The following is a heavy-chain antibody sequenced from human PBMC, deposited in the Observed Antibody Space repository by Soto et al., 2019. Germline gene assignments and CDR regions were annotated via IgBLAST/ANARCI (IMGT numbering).Heavy chain of an antibody. J-gene: IGHJ4*02. V-gene: IGHV1-18*01. CDR2: VNAYNGNT. Sequence: QVQLVQSGVEVKKPGASVKVSCTASGYTFSSYGFIWVRQAPGQGPEWMGWVNAYNGNTHYAQKYQGRVTMTADTSTGTAYMELRSLRTDDTAVYYCSRQYCTNSRCYALDYWGQGTLVTVSS. D-gene: IGHD2-8*01. CDR1: GYTFSSYG. CDR3: SRQYCTNSRCYALDY.